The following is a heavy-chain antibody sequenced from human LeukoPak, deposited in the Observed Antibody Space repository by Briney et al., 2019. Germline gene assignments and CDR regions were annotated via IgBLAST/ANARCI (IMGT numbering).Heavy chain of an antibody. CDR2: IYYSGST. CDR1: GGSISSYY. Sequence: PSETLSLTCTVSGGSISSYYWSWIRQPPGKGLEWIGYIYYSGSTNYNPSLKSRVTISVDTSKIQFSLKLSSVTAADTAVYYCARGTLGVYFDYWGQGTLVTVSS. V-gene: IGHV4-59*12. CDR3: ARGTLGVYFDY. J-gene: IGHJ4*02. D-gene: IGHD3-16*01.